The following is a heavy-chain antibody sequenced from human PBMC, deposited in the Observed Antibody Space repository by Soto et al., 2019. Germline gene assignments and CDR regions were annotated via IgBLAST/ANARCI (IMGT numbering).Heavy chain of an antibody. D-gene: IGHD6-6*01. CDR2: IYYSGST. Sequence: QVQLQESGPGLVKPSETLSLTCTVSGGSINSYYWSWIRQPPGKGLEWIGYIYYSGSTNYNPSLKSRVTRSVDTSKNQFSLKLGYVTAADTAVYFCARASSSADWYFDLWGRGTLVTVSS. CDR3: ARASSSADWYFDL. CDR1: GGSINSYY. J-gene: IGHJ2*01. V-gene: IGHV4-59*01.